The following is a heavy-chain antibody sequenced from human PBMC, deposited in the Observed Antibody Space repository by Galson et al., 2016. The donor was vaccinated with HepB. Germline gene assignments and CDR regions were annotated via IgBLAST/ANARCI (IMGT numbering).Heavy chain of an antibody. D-gene: IGHD1-1*01. CDR2: VSDDGNNK. CDR3: AKDIRAQFEAGTI. CDR1: GFTFRRYG. Sequence: SLRLSCAASGFTFRRYGMHWVRLTPGVGLEWVAAVSDDGNNKEYGDSVRGRFTISRDNSQNTVSLGMNSLRVEDTAVYYCAKDIRAQFEAGTIWGRGTLVTVSS. V-gene: IGHV3-30*18. J-gene: IGHJ4*02.